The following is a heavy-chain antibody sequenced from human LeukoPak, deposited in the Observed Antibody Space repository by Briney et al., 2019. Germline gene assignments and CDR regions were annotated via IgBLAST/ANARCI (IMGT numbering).Heavy chain of an antibody. CDR3: AKDYYGSGSYFPHDAFDI. D-gene: IGHD3-10*01. CDR1: GFTFSSYA. V-gene: IGHV3-23*01. Sequence: PGGSLRLSCAASGFTFSSYAMSWVRQAPGKGLEWVSAISGSGGSTYYADSVKGRFTISRDNSKNTLYLQMNSLRAEDTAVYYCAKDYYGSGSYFPHDAFDIWGQGTMVTAPS. CDR2: ISGSGGST. J-gene: IGHJ3*02.